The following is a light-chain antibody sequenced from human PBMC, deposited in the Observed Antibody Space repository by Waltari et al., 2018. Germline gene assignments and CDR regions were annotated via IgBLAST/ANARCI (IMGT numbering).Light chain of an antibody. CDR1: QSFVHPDGRTY. CDR2: KVS. V-gene: IGKV2-30*02. J-gene: IGKJ2*01. Sequence: DVVMTQSPLSLPVTLGQSASISFRSSQSFVHPDGRTYLNWFHQKPGQTPRRLIYKVSNRESGVPDRFSGSGSGTDFTLRISRVEAEDVGTYYCMQGTHPYTFGPGTKLEI. CDR3: MQGTHPYT.